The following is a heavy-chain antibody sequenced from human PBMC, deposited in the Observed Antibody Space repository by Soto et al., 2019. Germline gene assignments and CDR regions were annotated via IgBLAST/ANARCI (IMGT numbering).Heavy chain of an antibody. CDR3: ATLMGTSFDL. CDR2: ARNKVNSYTT. Sequence: GGSLRLACAASGASGFTFSDHHMDWVRQAPGKGLEWVGRARNKVNSYTTAHAASVKGRFTISRDDSKKSLYLQMNSLKTEDTAMYFCATLMGTSFDLGGQGTLVTVSS. CDR1: GFTFSDHH. J-gene: IGHJ4*02. D-gene: IGHD2-8*01. V-gene: IGHV3-72*01.